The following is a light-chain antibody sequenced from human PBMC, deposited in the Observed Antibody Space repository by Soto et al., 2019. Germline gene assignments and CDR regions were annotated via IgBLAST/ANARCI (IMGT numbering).Light chain of an antibody. CDR3: HQYGSSPHT. Sequence: DVVMTQSPLSLPVTLGQPASISCRSSQSLVYSDGNTYLNWFQQRPGQSPRRLIYQVSNRATGIPDRFSGSGSGTDFTLTISRLEPEDFAVYYCHQYGSSPHTFGQGTRLEIK. J-gene: IGKJ5*01. CDR1: QSLVYSDGNTY. CDR2: QVS. V-gene: IGKV2-30*01.